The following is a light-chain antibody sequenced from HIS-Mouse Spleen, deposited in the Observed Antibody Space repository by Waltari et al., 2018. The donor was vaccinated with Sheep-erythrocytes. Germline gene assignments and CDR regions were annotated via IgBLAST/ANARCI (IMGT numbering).Light chain of an antibody. Sequence: QSALTQPASVSGSPGQSITISCTGTSSDVGSYNLVYWYQHQPGKAPKPMIYEGSKRPSGVSNRFSGPKSGNTASLTSSGLQAEDEADYYCCSYAGSSTPWVFGGGSKLTVL. CDR2: EGS. J-gene: IGLJ3*02. CDR3: CSYAGSSTPWV. CDR1: SSDVGSYNL. V-gene: IGLV2-23*01.